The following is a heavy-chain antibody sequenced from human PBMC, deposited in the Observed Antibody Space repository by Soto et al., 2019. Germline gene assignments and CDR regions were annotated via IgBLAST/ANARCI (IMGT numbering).Heavy chain of an antibody. CDR1: GYTFTSYG. Sequence: GASVKVSCKASGYTFTSYGISWVRQAPGQGLEWMGWISAYNGNTNYAQKLQGRVTMTTDTSTSTAYMELRSLRSDDTAVYYCARVKNYGSGSLWWWFDPWGQGTLVTVSS. CDR2: ISAYNGNT. CDR3: ARVKNYGSGSLWWWFDP. D-gene: IGHD3-10*01. J-gene: IGHJ5*02. V-gene: IGHV1-18*01.